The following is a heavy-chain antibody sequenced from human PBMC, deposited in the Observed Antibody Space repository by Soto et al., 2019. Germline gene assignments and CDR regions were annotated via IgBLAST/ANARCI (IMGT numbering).Heavy chain of an antibody. Sequence: QLQLQESGSGLVKPSQTLSLTCAVSGGSISSGGYSWSWIRQPPGKGLEWIGYIYHSGSTYYNPSLQRRVPLSIDRSKKQFSRELSSVNAADTGVEYCAGSCYYHNCGKDVWGQGTTVTVSS. J-gene: IGHJ6*02. CDR1: GGSISSGGYS. CDR3: AGSCYYHNCGKDV. D-gene: IGHD3-22*01. V-gene: IGHV4-30-2*01. CDR2: IYHSGST.